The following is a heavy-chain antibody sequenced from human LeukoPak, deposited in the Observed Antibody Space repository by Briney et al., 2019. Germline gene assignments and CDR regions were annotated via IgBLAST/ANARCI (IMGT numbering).Heavy chain of an antibody. D-gene: IGHD3-10*01. CDR2: IYPGDSDT. Sequence: GESLQISCKGSGYSFTSYWIGWVRQMPGKGLEWMGIIYPGDSDTRYSPSFQGQVTISADKSISTAYLQWSSLKASDTAMYYCARRGGLYGSGSYRFDPWGQGTLVTVSS. J-gene: IGHJ5*02. V-gene: IGHV5-51*01. CDR3: ARRGGLYGSGSYRFDP. CDR1: GYSFTSYW.